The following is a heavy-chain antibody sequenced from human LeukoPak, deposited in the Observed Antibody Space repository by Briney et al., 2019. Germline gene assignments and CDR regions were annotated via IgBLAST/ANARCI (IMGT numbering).Heavy chain of an antibody. CDR1: GYTFTGYY. D-gene: IGHD2-2*01. Sequence: ASVKVSCKASGYTFTGYYMHWVRQAPGQGLEWMGIINPSGGSTSYAQNFQGRVTMTRDTSTNTVYMELRSLRSEDTAVYYCARGFQVPAALPSHFDYWDQGTLVTVSS. CDR2: INPSGGST. J-gene: IGHJ4*02. V-gene: IGHV1-46*01. CDR3: ARGFQVPAALPSHFDY.